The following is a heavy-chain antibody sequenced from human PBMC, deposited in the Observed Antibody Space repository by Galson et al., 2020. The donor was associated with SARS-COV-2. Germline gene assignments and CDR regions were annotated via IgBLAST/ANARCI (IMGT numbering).Heavy chain of an antibody. V-gene: IGHV3-21*01. J-gene: IGHJ6*02. CDR3: ARVQGQQWLAGRDYYYGMDV. CDR1: GFTFSTYS. D-gene: IGHD6-19*01. Sequence: GGSLRLSCAASGFTFSTYSMNWVRQAPGKGLEWVSSISSTSKYIYYADSVKGRFTISRDNAENSLYLQMNSLSVEDTAVYYCARVQGQQWLAGRDYYYGMDVWGRGTTVTVSS. CDR2: ISSTSKYI.